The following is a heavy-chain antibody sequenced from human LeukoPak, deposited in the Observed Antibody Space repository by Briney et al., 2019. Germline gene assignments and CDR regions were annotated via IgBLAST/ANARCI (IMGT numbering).Heavy chain of an antibody. D-gene: IGHD2-2*01. J-gene: IGHJ5*02. Sequence: PSETLSLTCAVYGGSFSGYYWSWIRQPPGKGLEWIGEINHSGSTNYNPSLKSRVTISVDTSKNQFSLKLSSVTAADTAVYYCARETDCSSTSCSKNWFDPWGQGTLVTVSS. V-gene: IGHV4-34*01. CDR3: ARETDCSSTSCSKNWFDP. CDR2: INHSGST. CDR1: GGSFSGYY.